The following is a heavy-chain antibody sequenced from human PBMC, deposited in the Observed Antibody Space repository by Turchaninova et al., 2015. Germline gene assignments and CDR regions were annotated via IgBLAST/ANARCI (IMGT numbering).Heavy chain of an antibody. CDR1: GGSFSGFY. CDR2: INHSGST. V-gene: IGHV4-34*01. CDR3: ARGYRLDY. Sequence: QVQLQQWGAGLLKPSETLSLTCAVYGGSFSGFYWTCIRPPPGTGLEWIGEINHSGSTNYNPSLKSRVTIAVDTSKSPFSLKVTSVTAADTAVYYCARGYRLDYWGLGTLVTVSS. J-gene: IGHJ4*02.